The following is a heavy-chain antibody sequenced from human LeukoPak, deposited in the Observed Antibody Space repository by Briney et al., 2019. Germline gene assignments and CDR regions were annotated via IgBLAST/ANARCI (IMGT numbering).Heavy chain of an antibody. V-gene: IGHV3-23*01. CDR3: AKVANNFWSGLDY. D-gene: IGHD3-3*01. J-gene: IGHJ4*02. Sequence: TGGSLRLSCAASGFTFSSYAMSWVRQTPGKGLEWVSAISGSGSSTYYADSVKGRFTISRDNSKNTLYLQMNSLRAEDTAIYYCAKVANNFWSGLDYWGQGALVTVSS. CDR2: ISGSGSST. CDR1: GFTFSSYA.